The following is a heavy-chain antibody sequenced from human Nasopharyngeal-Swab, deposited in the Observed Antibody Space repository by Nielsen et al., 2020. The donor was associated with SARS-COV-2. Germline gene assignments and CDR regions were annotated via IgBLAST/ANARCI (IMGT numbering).Heavy chain of an antibody. D-gene: IGHD1-26*01. J-gene: IGHJ4*02. CDR1: AFAFGNYA. V-gene: IGHV3-23*01. CDR2: LSGSGGNT. Sequence: GGSLRLSCTVSAFAFGNYAMSWVRQAPGKGLEWVSGLSGSGGNTFVADSVKGRFTISRDNSKNTLYLQMSSLRVADTATYYCAKEGSIIVGTFFDSWGQGALVTVSS. CDR3: AKEGSIIVGTFFDS.